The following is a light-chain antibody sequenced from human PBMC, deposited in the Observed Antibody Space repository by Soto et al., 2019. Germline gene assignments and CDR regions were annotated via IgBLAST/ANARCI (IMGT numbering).Light chain of an antibody. J-gene: IGLJ3*02. CDR3: CSYAGIGTLS. CDR2: EGS. CDR1: SSGVGSYDL. V-gene: IGLV2-23*03. Sequence: QSVLTQPASVSGSPGQSITISCTGTSSGVGSYDLVSWYQQHPDKAPKVIIYEGSKRPSGVSNRFSGSKSGNTASLTISGLQAEDEADYYCCSYAGIGTLSFGGGTKVTVL.